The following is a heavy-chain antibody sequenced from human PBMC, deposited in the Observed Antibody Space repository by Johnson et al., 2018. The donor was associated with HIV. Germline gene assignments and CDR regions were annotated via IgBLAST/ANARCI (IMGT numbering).Heavy chain of an antibody. D-gene: IGHD6-6*01. J-gene: IGHJ3*02. CDR2: IRYDGSNK. CDR1: GFTFSSYG. V-gene: IGHV3-30*02. Sequence: QVQLVESGGGVVQPGRSLRLSCAASGFTFSSYGMHWVRQAPGKGLEWVAFIRYDGSNKYYADSVKGRFTISRDNSKNTLYLQMNSLRAEDTALYYCEKDFYSSSSYDAFDIWGKGQWSPSLQ. CDR3: EKDFYSSSSYDAFDI.